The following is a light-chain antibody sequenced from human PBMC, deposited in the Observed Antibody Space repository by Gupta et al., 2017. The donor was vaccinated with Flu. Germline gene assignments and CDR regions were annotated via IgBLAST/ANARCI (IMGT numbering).Light chain of an antibody. CDR3: QIWDTNSDHYV. Sequence: SYVVTQTPSVSVAPGQTASISCGDNNVANLVVHWYQQKPGQAPVLVVYDDTERPSGIPARFSGSKSGTMATLTISRVEVGDEADYYCQIWDTNSDHYVFGSGTKVTVL. CDR1: NVANLV. J-gene: IGLJ1*01. V-gene: IGLV3-21*02. CDR2: DDT.